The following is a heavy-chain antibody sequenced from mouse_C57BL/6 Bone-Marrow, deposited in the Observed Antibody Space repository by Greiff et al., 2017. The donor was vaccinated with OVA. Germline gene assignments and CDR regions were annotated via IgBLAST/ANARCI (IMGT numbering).Heavy chain of an antibody. Sequence: VQLQQSVAELVRPGASVKLSCTASGFNIKNTYMHWVKQRPEQGLEWIGRIDPANGNTKYAPKFQGKATITADTSSNTAYLQLSSLTSEDTAIYYCARGGYFGVVATRYFDVWGTGTTGTVSS. J-gene: IGHJ1*03. V-gene: IGHV14-3*01. CDR3: ARGGYFGVVATRYFDV. CDR2: IDPANGNT. CDR1: GFNIKNTY. D-gene: IGHD1-1*01.